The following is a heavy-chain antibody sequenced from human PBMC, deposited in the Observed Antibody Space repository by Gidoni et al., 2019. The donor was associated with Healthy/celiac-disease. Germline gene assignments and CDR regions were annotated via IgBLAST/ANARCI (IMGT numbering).Heavy chain of an antibody. CDR1: GGSIRSSSYY. J-gene: IGHJ4*02. CDR2: IYYSGST. V-gene: IGHV4-39*01. D-gene: IGHD3-22*01. CDR3: LNYYDSSGYRGAGSVAYY. Sequence: QLQLQESGPGLVKPSETLSLTCPVSGGSIRSSSYYWGWIRQPPGKGLEWIGSIYYSGSTYYNPSLKSRVTISVDTSKNQFSLKLSSVTAADTAVYYCLNYYDSSGYRGAGSVAYYWGQGTLVTVSS.